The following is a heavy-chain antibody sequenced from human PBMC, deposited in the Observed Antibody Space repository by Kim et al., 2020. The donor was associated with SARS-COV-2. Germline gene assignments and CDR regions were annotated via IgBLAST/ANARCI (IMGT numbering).Heavy chain of an antibody. CDR1: GFTFSGYW. D-gene: IGHD2-2*01. Sequence: GGSLRLSCAASGFTFSGYWMHWVRQAPGKGLVWVSRINSDGGTASYADSVKGRFTISRDNAKSTLYLQMNSLRAEDTAVYYCARILYTSRGYYFDYWGQGTLVTVSS. J-gene: IGHJ4*02. CDR3: ARILYTSRGYYFDY. V-gene: IGHV3-74*01. CDR2: INSDGGTA.